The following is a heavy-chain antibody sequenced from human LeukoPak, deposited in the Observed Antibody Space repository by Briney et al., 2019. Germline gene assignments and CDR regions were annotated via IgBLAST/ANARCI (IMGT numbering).Heavy chain of an antibody. J-gene: IGHJ1*01. Sequence: PGGSLRLSCAASGFTFSSYAMSWVRQAPGKGLEWVSVISGSGGSTYYADSVKGRFTISRDNSKNTLYLQMNSLRAEDTAVYYCAKDAHYSSSWYEYFQHWGQGTLVTVSS. CDR1: GFTFSSYA. V-gene: IGHV3-23*01. CDR3: AKDAHYSSSWYEYFQH. D-gene: IGHD6-13*01. CDR2: ISGSGGST.